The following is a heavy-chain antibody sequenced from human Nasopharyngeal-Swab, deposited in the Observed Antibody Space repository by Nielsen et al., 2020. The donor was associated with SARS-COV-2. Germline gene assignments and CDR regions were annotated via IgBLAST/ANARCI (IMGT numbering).Heavy chain of an antibody. V-gene: IGHV4-59*08. D-gene: IGHD1-26*01. CDR1: GGSISNYS. J-gene: IGHJ4*02. CDR3: ARRRRSPFDY. CDR2: IYYSGST. Sequence: SETLSLTCTVSGGSISNYSWSWIRQSPGKGLEWIGYIYYSGSTNYNPSLKSRVTISLDTSKNQFSMKLSSVTATDTAVYYCARRRRSPFDYWGQGALVTVSS.